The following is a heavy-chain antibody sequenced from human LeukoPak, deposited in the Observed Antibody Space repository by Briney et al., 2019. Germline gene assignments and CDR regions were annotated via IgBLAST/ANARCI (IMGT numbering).Heavy chain of an antibody. CDR3: AEPYYFDY. CDR1: GFTFSSYA. V-gene: IGHV3-30-3*01. J-gene: IGHJ4*02. CDR2: ISYDGSNK. Sequence: PGGSLRLSCAASGFTFSSYAMHWVRQAPGKGLEWVAVISYDGSNKYYADSVKGRFTISRDNSKSTLYLQMNSLRAEDTAVYYCAEPYYFDYWGQGTLVTVSS.